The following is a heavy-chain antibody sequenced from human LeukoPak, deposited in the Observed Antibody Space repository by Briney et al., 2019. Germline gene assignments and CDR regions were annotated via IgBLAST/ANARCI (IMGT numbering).Heavy chain of an antibody. CDR3: AGGLLGCSGGSCYPTDY. V-gene: IGHV3-21*01. J-gene: IGHJ4*02. D-gene: IGHD2-15*01. Sequence: GGSLRLSCVASGFSFSTYSMNWVRQALGKGLESVSSISGTSSYIHYADSVRGRFTISRDNAKNSLYLQMNSLRGEDTAVYYCAGGLLGCSGGSCYPTDYWGQGTLVTVSS. CDR2: ISGTSSYI. CDR1: GFSFSTYS.